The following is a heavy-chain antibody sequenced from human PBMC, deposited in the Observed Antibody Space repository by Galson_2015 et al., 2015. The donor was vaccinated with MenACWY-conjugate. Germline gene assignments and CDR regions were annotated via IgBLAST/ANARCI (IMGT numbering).Heavy chain of an antibody. J-gene: IGHJ4*02. CDR3: ASSPGGPDRKYSSGWYGGEAIDY. D-gene: IGHD6-19*01. V-gene: IGHV1-69*02. CDR1: GGTFSSYT. CDR2: IIPILGIA. Sequence: SVKVSCKASGGTFSSYTISWVRQAPGQGLEWMGRIIPILGIANYAQKFQGRVTITADKSTSTAYMELSSLRSEDTAVYYCASSPGGPDRKYSSGWYGGEAIDYWGQGTLVTVSS.